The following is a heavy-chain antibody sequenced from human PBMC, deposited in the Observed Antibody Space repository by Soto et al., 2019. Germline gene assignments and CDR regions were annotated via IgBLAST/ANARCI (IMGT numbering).Heavy chain of an antibody. CDR2: INPTVGTT. J-gene: IGHJ4*02. Sequence: QLVQSGAEVKKPDSSVKVSCKASESIFTKSGVTWVRQAPGQGLEWMGGINPTVGTTHYAQRFQGRLTIYVDESRTTVNMGLSNLTPDDTAVYYCARLRSDCGGGTCSGSFWGQGTLVTVSS. D-gene: IGHD2-15*01. V-gene: IGHV1-69*01. CDR3: ARLRSDCGGGTCSGSF. CDR1: ESIFTKSG.